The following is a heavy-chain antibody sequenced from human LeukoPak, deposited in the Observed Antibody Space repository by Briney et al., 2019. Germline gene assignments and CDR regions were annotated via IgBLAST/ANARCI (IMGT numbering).Heavy chain of an antibody. CDR2: INHSGST. Sequence: KPSENLSLTCAVYGGSFSGYYWSWIRQPPGKGLEWIGEINHSGSTNYNPSLKSRVTISVDTSKNQFSLKLSSVTAADTAVYYCARRYDYVWGSYRYKGSYFDYWGQGTLVTVSS. CDR3: ARRYDYVWGSYRYKGSYFDY. J-gene: IGHJ4*02. CDR1: GGSFSGYY. V-gene: IGHV4-34*01. D-gene: IGHD3-16*02.